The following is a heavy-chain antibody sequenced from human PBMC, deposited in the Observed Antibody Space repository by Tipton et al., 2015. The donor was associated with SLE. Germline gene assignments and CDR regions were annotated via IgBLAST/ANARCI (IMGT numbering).Heavy chain of an antibody. Sequence: QLVQSGVELKNPGASVKVSCKSSGYIFTNYGVSWVRQAPGQGLEWMGWISAYNGNTDYAQKFRGRVTMTIDTSTSTAYMELTSLTSDDTAVYYCARVGAYCSTANCHDYWGQGTLVTVSS. J-gene: IGHJ4*02. CDR1: GYIFTNYG. D-gene: IGHD2-2*01. CDR2: ISAYNGNT. CDR3: ARVGAYCSTANCHDY. V-gene: IGHV1-18*01.